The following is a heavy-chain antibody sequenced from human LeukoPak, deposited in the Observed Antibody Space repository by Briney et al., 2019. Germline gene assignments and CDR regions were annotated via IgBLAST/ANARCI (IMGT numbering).Heavy chain of an antibody. Sequence: KPGGSLRLSCEASGFKFSDAWMNWVRQAPGKGLEWVGRMKSKGAGGTTDYAAPVKGRFTISRDDSKNTLFLQMSSLQAEDTAVYYCAWDGTIYYDMAVWGQGTMVTVSS. CDR3: AWDGTIYYDMAV. J-gene: IGHJ6*02. D-gene: IGHD1-26*01. CDR2: MKSKGAGGTT. CDR1: GFKFSDAW. V-gene: IGHV3-15*01.